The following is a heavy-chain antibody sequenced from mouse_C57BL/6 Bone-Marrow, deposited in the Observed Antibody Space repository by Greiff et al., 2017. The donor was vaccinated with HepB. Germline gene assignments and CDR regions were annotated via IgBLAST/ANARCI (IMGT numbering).Heavy chain of an antibody. CDR3: ANYYGSSYDYAMDY. CDR1: GFTFSSYA. V-gene: IGHV5-4*01. J-gene: IGHJ4*01. D-gene: IGHD1-1*01. Sequence: EVQRVESGGGLVKPGGSLKLSCAASGFTFSSYAMSWVRQTPEKRLEWVATISDGGSYTYYPDNVKGRFTISRDNAKNNLYLQMSHLKSEDTAMYYCANYYGSSYDYAMDYWGQGTSVTVSS. CDR2: ISDGGSYT.